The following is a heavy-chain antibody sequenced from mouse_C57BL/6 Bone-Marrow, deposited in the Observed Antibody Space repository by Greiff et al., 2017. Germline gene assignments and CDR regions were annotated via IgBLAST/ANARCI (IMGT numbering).Heavy chain of an antibody. J-gene: IGHJ1*03. CDR2: IRSKSNNYAT. CDR1: GFSFNTYA. CDR3: VSYDYDEEYFDV. D-gene: IGHD2-4*01. V-gene: IGHV10-1*01. Sequence: DVMLVESGGGLVQPKGSLKLSCAASGFSFNTYAMNWVRQAPGKGLEWVARIRSKSNNYATYYADSVKDRFTISRDDSESMLYLQMNNLKTEDTAMYYCVSYDYDEEYFDVWGTGTTVTVSS.